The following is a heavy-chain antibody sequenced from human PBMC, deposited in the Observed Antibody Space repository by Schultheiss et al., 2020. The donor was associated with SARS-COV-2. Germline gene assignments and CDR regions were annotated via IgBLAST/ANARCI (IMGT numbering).Heavy chain of an antibody. CDR1: GFTFDDYA. CDR3: ATDRDLRWFFDY. D-gene: IGHD2-15*01. CDR2: ISSSSSYI. Sequence: GESLKISCAASGFTFDDYAMHWVRQAPGKGLEWVSSISSSSSYIYYADSVKGRFTISRDNAKNSLYLQMNSLRAEDTAVYYCATDRDLRWFFDYWGQGTLVTVSS. V-gene: IGHV3-21*01. J-gene: IGHJ4*02.